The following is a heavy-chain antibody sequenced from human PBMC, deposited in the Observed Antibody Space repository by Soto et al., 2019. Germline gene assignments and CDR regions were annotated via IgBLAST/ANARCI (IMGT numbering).Heavy chain of an antibody. CDR3: ARIPRYSFPTSDPLAN. Sequence: ASVKVSCKASGGTFNTYTFSWVRQAPGQGLEWMGSIIPIFGTTHYAQSFQGRLSITADQSSTTTYMELRSLTSHDTALYYCARIPRYSFPTSDPLANWGQGPLCTASS. D-gene: IGHD1-26*01. J-gene: IGHJ1*01. V-gene: IGHV1-69*13. CDR1: GGTFNTYT. CDR2: IIPIFGTT.